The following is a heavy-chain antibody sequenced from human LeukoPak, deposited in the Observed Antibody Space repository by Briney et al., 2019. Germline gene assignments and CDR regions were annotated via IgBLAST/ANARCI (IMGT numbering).Heavy chain of an antibody. CDR2: IYYSGST. J-gene: IGHJ4*02. CDR1: GGSISSYY. V-gene: IGHV4-59*01. CDR3: ARTYSGSYTGAYYFDY. Sequence: SEILSLTCTVSGGSISSYYWSWIRQPPGKGLEWIGYIYYSGSTNYNPSLKSRVTISVDTSKNQFSLKLSSVTAADTAVYYCARTYSGSYTGAYYFDYWGQGTLVTVSS. D-gene: IGHD1-26*01.